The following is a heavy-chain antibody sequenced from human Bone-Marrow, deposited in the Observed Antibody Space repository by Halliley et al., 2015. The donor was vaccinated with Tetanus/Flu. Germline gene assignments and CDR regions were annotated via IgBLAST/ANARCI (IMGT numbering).Heavy chain of an antibody. CDR1: GFIFSTYA. D-gene: IGHD4-17*01. V-gene: IGHV3-30*18. CDR3: AKIARKYGEEVSFFAS. Sequence: SLRLSCAASGFIFSTYAMHWVRQSPSRGLEWVSFISYDGSRKYYADSVKGRFTISRDDSKNTVHLQMNSLRSEDSALYYCAKIARKYGEEVSFFASWGRGPLVPVSA. J-gene: IGHJ4*02. CDR2: ISYDGSRK.